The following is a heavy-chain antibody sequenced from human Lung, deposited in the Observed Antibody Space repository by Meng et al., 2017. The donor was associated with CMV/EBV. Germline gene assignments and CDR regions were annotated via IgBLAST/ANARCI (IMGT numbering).Heavy chain of an antibody. CDR2: IRNKANSYTT. V-gene: IGHV3-72*01. J-gene: IGHJ3*02. D-gene: IGHD3-3*01. CDR1: GFTFSDHY. Sequence: GGSLRLXXAASGFTFSDHYMDWVRQAPGKGLEWVGRIRNKANSYTTQYAPSVKGRFTISRDDSKNSLYLEMNGLKIEDTAVYHCARGAERITIFGVAPDVFDIWGQWTMVTVSS. CDR3: ARGAERITIFGVAPDVFDI.